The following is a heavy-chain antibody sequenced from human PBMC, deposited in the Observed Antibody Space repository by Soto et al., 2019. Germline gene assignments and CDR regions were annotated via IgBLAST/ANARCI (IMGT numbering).Heavy chain of an antibody. CDR2: IIPVSATT. CDR3: ARGDSGYVWFNEI. Sequence: QAQLVQSGAEVKKSGSSVKVSCKASGGLFSTYAISWVRQAPGQGLEWMGGIIPVSATTYYAEKFEGRVTITADESTNTAYMELSSLRSEDTAMYYCARGDSGYVWFNEIWGQGTLVTVSS. CDR1: GGLFSTYA. D-gene: IGHD3-22*01. V-gene: IGHV1-69*01. J-gene: IGHJ4*02.